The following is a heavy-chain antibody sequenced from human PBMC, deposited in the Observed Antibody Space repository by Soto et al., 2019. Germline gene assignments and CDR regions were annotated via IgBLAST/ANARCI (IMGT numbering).Heavy chain of an antibody. CDR2: ISYSGETK. Sequence: GSLRLSCVTSGFTFTKYSMNWVRQAPGKGLEWVSYISYSGETKYYADSLKGRYAISRDDAKNSVYLQMNSLRDEDTAFYYCVRGVVVVVGSTAENFDHRGQGTLVTVSS. D-gene: IGHD2-15*01. CDR1: GFTFTKYS. V-gene: IGHV3-48*02. J-gene: IGHJ4*02. CDR3: VRGVVVVVGSTAENFDH.